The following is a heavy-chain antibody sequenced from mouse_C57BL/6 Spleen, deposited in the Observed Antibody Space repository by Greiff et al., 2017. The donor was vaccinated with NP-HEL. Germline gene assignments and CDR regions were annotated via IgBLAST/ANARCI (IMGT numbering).Heavy chain of an antibody. CDR1: GFNITDYY. V-gene: IGHV14-1*01. Sequence: VQLQQSGAELVRPGASVKLSCTASGFNITDYYMHWVKQRPEQGLEWIGRIDPEDGDTEYAPKFQGKATMTADTSSNTAYLQLSSLTSEDTAVYYCTPFYYDYDGFAYWGQGTLVTVSA. D-gene: IGHD2-4*01. J-gene: IGHJ3*01. CDR3: TPFYYDYDGFAY. CDR2: IDPEDGDT.